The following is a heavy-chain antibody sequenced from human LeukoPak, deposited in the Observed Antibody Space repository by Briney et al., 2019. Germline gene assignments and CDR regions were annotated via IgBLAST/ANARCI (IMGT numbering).Heavy chain of an antibody. V-gene: IGHV1-69*05. D-gene: IGHD1-26*01. CDR3: ARAKVGATLSFDY. J-gene: IGHJ4*02. CDR1: GGTFSSYA. CDR2: IIPIFGTA. Sequence: ASVKVSCKASGGTFSSYAISWVRQAPGQGLEWMGGIIPIFGTANYAQKFQGRVTITTDESTSTAYMELSSLRSEDTAVYYCARAKVGATLSFDYWGQGTLVTVSS.